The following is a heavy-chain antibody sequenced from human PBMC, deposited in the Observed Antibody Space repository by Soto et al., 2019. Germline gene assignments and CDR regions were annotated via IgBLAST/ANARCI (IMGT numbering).Heavy chain of an antibody. CDR1: GFTFSSYG. CDR3: ARDGGARIAAVQDY. D-gene: IGHD6-13*01. CDR2: IWYDGSNK. Sequence: GGSLRLSCAASGFTFSSYGMHWVRQAPGKGLEWVAVIWYDGSNKYYADSVKGRFTISRDNSKNTLYLQMNSLRAEDTAVYYCARDGGARIAAVQDYWGQGTLVTVSS. J-gene: IGHJ4*02. V-gene: IGHV3-33*01.